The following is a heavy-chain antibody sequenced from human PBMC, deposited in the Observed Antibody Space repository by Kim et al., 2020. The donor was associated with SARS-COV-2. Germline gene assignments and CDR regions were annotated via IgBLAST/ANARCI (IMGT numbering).Heavy chain of an antibody. D-gene: IGHD2-21*01. CDR2: ISGSGART. CDR3: AKDSGNESGDQLDY. Sequence: GGSLRLSCAASGFTFSRYAMSWVRQAPGKGLDWVSAISGSGARTYYADSVKGRFTISRDNSKNTVYLQMNSLRAEDTAVYYCAKDSGNESGDQLDYWGQGTLVTVSS. V-gene: IGHV3-23*01. CDR1: GFTFSRYA. J-gene: IGHJ4*02.